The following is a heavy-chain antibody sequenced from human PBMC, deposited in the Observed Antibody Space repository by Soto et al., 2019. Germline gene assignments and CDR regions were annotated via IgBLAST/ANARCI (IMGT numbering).Heavy chain of an antibody. CDR2: IGSGGDT. J-gene: IGHJ5*02. CDR1: TFTFSNYA. Sequence: EVQLLESGGDLVQPGGSLRLSCAASTFTFSNYALSWVRQAAGKEMQWVSTIGSGGDTYYADSVKGRFTISRDDSKTTMYRQMNSLRADDAAVYYCAQGLGANFPFSRYFDPWGQGTQVTVSS. CDR3: AQGLGANFPFSRYFDP. D-gene: IGHD1-1*01. V-gene: IGHV3-23*01.